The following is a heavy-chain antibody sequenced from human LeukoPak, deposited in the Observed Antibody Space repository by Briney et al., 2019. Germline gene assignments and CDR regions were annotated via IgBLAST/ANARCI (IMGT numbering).Heavy chain of an antibody. CDR1: GGSFSGYY. Sequence: SETLSLTCAVYGGSFSGYYWNWIRQPPGKGLEWIGEINHSGSTNYNPSLKSRVTISVDTSKNQFSLKLSSVTAADTAVYYCARGSRYYDILTGYPALYYFDYWGQGTLVTVSS. CDR3: ARGSRYYDILTGYPALYYFDY. CDR2: INHSGST. J-gene: IGHJ4*02. D-gene: IGHD3-9*01. V-gene: IGHV4-34*01.